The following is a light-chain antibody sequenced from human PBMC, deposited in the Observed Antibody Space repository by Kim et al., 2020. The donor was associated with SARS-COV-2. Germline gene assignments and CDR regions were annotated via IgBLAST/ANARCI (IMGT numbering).Light chain of an antibody. Sequence: SPGERATLSCRTSQSIGSDYLAWYQQTPGQAPRLLVYAGSRRAAGIPERFNGSGSGTDFTLTISRLEPEDFAVYYCQQYGGAPKTFGQGTKVDIK. J-gene: IGKJ1*01. CDR3: QQYGGAPKT. V-gene: IGKV3-20*01. CDR1: QSIGSDY. CDR2: AGS.